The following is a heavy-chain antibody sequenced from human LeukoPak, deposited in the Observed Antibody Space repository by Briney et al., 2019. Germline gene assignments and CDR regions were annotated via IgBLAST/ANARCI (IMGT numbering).Heavy chain of an antibody. CDR1: GFTFSSYA. J-gene: IGHJ5*02. CDR3: ARDRHPGSGWYQFNWFDP. Sequence: GGSLRLSCAASGFTFSSYAMHWVRQAPGKGLEYVSAISSNGGSTYYANSVKGRFTISRDNSKNTLYLQMGSLRAEDMAVYYCARDRHPGSGWYQFNWFDPWGQGTLVTVSS. V-gene: IGHV3-64*01. CDR2: ISSNGGST. D-gene: IGHD6-19*01.